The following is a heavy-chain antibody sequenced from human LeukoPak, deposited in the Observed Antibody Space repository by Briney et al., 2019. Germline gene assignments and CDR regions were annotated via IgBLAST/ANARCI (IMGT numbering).Heavy chain of an antibody. D-gene: IGHD5-24*01. Sequence: PSETLSLTCTVSGGSISSYYWSWIRQPPGKGLEWIGYIYYSGSTNYNPSLKSRVTISVDTSENQFSLKLSSVTAADTAVYYCASGEMATITSIDYWGQGTLVTVSS. CDR3: ASGEMATITSIDY. V-gene: IGHV4-59*01. CDR2: IYYSGST. CDR1: GGSISSYY. J-gene: IGHJ4*02.